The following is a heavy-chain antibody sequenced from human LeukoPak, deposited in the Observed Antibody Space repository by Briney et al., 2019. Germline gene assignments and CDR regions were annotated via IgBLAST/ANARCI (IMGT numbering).Heavy chain of an antibody. Sequence: GGSLRLSCAASGFTFSNYGIHWVRQAPGKGLEWVAVISYDGNNKYYADSVKGRFAISRDNSKNTLFLQMNSLRAEDTAVYYCAKGVDYCSGGSCPADYWGPGTLVTVSS. CDR2: ISYDGNNK. J-gene: IGHJ4*02. V-gene: IGHV3-30*18. CDR3: AKGVDYCSGGSCPADY. D-gene: IGHD2-15*01. CDR1: GFTFSNYG.